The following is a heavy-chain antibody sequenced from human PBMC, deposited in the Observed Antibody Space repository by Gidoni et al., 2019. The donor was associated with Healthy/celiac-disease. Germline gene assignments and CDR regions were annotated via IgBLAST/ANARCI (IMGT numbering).Heavy chain of an antibody. CDR3: ARDPAWFGELFYYFDY. V-gene: IGHV3-21*01. CDR1: GFTFSSYS. D-gene: IGHD3-10*01. Sequence: EVQLVESGGGLVKPGGSLRISCAASGFTFSSYSMNWVRQAPGKGLEWVSSISSSSSYIYYADSVKGRFTISRDNAKNSLYLQMNSLRAEDTAVYYCARDPAWFGELFYYFDYWGQGTLVTVSS. J-gene: IGHJ4*02. CDR2: ISSSSSYI.